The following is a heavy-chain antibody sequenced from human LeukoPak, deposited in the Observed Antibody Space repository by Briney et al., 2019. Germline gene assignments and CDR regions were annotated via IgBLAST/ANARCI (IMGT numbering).Heavy chain of an antibody. CDR3: ARDSGYDFYYYYYYGMDV. CDR2: INTNTGNP. V-gene: IGHV7-4-1*02. Sequence: ASVTVSCKASGYTFTSYAINWVRQAPGQGLEWMGWINTNTGNPTYVQGFTGRFVFSLDTSVSTAYLQISSLKAGDTAVYYCARDSGYDFYYYYYYGMDVWGQGTTVTVSS. D-gene: IGHD5-12*01. J-gene: IGHJ6*02. CDR1: GYTFTSYA.